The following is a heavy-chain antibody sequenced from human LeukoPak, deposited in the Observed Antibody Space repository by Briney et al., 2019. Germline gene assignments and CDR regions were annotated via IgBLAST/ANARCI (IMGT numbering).Heavy chain of an antibody. V-gene: IGHV3-30*18. J-gene: IGHJ6*03. CDR3: AKGWGRPFYYYYMDV. Sequence: GGSLRLSCAASGFTFSSYGMHWVRQAPGKGLEWVAVISYDGSNKYYADSVKGRFTISRDNSKNTLYLQMNSLRAEDTAVYYCAKGWGRPFYYYYMDVWGKGTTVTVSS. D-gene: IGHD3-16*01. CDR2: ISYDGSNK. CDR1: GFTFSSYG.